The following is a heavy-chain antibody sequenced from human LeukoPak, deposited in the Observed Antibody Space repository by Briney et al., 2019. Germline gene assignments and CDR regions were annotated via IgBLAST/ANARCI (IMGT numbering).Heavy chain of an antibody. CDR1: GFTFSSYS. CDR2: ISSSSSYI. Sequence: GGSLRLSCAASGFTFSSYSMNWVRQAPGKGLEWVSSISSSSSYIYYADSVKGRFTISRDNAKNSLYLQMNSLRAEDTAVYYCAREAVAGDFDYWGQGTLVTVSS. D-gene: IGHD6-19*01. V-gene: IGHV3-21*01. J-gene: IGHJ4*02. CDR3: AREAVAGDFDY.